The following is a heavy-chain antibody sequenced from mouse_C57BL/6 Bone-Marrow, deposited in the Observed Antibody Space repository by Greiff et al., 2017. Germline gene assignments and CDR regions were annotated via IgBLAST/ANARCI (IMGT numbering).Heavy chain of an antibody. CDR1: GYTFTSYW. CDR2: IDPSDSYT. CDR3: SRGDTTAVWYFDV. D-gene: IGHD1-2*01. V-gene: IGHV1-69*01. J-gene: IGHJ1*03. Sequence: VQLQQPGAELVMPGASVKLSCKASGYTFTSYWMHWVKQRPGQGLEWIGEIDPSDSYTNYNQKFKGKSTLTVDKSSSTAYMQLSSLTSEASAVYYCSRGDTTAVWYFDVWGTGTTVTVSS.